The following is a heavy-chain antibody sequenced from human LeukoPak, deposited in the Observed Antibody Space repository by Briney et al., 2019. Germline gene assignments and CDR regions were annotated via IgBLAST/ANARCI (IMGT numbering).Heavy chain of an antibody. CDR1: GDGVSGNNVA. D-gene: IGHD2-8*01. Sequence: PSQTLSLTCAISGDGVSGNNVAWNWIRQSPSRGLEWLGRTYFRSKWLYDYASSVKSRIIVNADTSTNQFSLQLKSMTPEDTAVYYCARSVRSHYSHYYGMDVWGRGTTVIVSA. V-gene: IGHV6-1*01. CDR2: TYFRSKWLY. CDR3: ARSVRSHYSHYYGMDV. J-gene: IGHJ6*04.